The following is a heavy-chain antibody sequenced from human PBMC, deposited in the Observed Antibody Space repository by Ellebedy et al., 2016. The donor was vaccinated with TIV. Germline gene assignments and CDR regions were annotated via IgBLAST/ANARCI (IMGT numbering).Heavy chain of an antibody. CDR1: GFTFDDYT. D-gene: IGHD3-22*01. CDR2: ISWNGDST. J-gene: IGHJ6*02. V-gene: IGHV3-43*01. CDR3: VRYYYDRLRNYGMDV. Sequence: GESLKISXAASGFTFDDYTMHWVRQAPGKGLEWVSLISWNGDSTDYADSVKGRFTISRDNSNNVLSLQMNSLRTEDSAVYYCVRYYYDRLRNYGMDVWGQGTTVTVPS.